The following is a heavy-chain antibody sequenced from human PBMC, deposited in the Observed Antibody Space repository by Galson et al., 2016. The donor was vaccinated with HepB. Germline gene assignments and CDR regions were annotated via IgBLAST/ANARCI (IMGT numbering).Heavy chain of an antibody. CDR2: ISSSSSYI. Sequence: SLRLSCAASGITFSRYTMNWVRQAPGKGLEWVSSISSSSSYIYYADSVTGRFTISRDNAKNSLYPQMNSLRAEDTAVYYCAKWGGSGYDWARLDYWGQGTLVTVS. CDR1: GITFSRYT. V-gene: IGHV3-21*01. J-gene: IGHJ4*02. CDR3: AKWGGSGYDWARLDY. D-gene: IGHD5-12*01.